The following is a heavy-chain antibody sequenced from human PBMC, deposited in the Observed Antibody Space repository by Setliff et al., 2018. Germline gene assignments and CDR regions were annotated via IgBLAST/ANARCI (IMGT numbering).Heavy chain of an antibody. CDR2: INPNSGGT. CDR1: GYTFTGYY. V-gene: IGHV1-2*02. CDR3: ARVAPHYYDSSGTNWFDP. J-gene: IGHJ5*02. Sequence: ASVKVSCKASGYTFTGYYMHGVRQAPGQGLEWMGWINPNSGGTNYAQKFQGRVTMTRDTSISTAYMELSRLRSDDTAVYYCARVAPHYYDSSGTNWFDPWGQGTLVTVSS. D-gene: IGHD3-22*01.